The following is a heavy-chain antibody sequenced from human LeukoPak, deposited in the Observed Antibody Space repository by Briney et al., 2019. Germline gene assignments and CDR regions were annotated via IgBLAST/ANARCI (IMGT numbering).Heavy chain of an antibody. J-gene: IGHJ4*02. CDR1: GGSFSGYY. Sequence: SETLSLTCAVYGGSFSGYYWSWIRQPPGKGLEWIGEINHSGSTNYNPSLKSRVTISVDTSKNQFSLKLSSVTAADTAVYYCARAGVRLRYFDFDYWGQGTLVTVSS. CDR3: ARAGVRLRYFDFDY. CDR2: INHSGST. V-gene: IGHV4-34*01. D-gene: IGHD3-9*01.